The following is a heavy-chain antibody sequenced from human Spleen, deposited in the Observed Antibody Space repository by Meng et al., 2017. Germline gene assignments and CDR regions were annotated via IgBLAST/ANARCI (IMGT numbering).Heavy chain of an antibody. V-gene: IGHV3-23*01. Sequence: EVRLLESGGGLVQPGGSLRLSCAASGFTFSTVGMNWVRQAPGKGLGWVSTISSTGGATYYADSVKGRLTISRDNSKNTLYLQMNSLRAEDTAVYYCVPRTTYFDSWGLGTLVTVSS. CDR3: VPRTTYFDS. J-gene: IGHJ4*02. CDR1: GFTFSTVG. D-gene: IGHD4-11*01. CDR2: ISSTGGAT.